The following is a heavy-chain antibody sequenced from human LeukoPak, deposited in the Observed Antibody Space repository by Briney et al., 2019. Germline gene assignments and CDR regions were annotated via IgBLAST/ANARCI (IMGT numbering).Heavy chain of an antibody. D-gene: IGHD4-17*01. CDR1: GFTFSSYG. Sequence: PSGGSLRLSCAASGFTFSSYGMSWVRQAPGKGLEWVSDISGSGGSTYYADSVKGRFTISRDNSKNTLYLQMNSLRAEDTAIYYCGPQAVTRGYYTDVWGKGTTVTISS. J-gene: IGHJ6*03. CDR3: GPQAVTRGYYTDV. V-gene: IGHV3-23*01. CDR2: ISGSGGST.